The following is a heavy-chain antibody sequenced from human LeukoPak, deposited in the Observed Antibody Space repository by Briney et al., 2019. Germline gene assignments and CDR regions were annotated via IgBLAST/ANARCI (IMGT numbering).Heavy chain of an antibody. D-gene: IGHD3-22*01. CDR2: VYYSGSS. CDR1: GGSISTSSYY. J-gene: IGHJ3*02. V-gene: IGHV4-39*07. Sequence: SETLSLTCTVSGGSISTSSYYWGWIRQPPGKGLEWIGSVYYSGSSYSNPSLKSRVTISVDTSKNQFSLKLSSVTAADTAVYYCARNTDYYDSSGYYHSDAFDIWGQGTMVTVSS. CDR3: ARNTDYYDSSGYYHSDAFDI.